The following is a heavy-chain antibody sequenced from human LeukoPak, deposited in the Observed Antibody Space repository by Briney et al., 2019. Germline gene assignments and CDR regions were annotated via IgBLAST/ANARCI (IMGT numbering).Heavy chain of an antibody. CDR2: INPAGDT. CDR1: GFTFSTYD. CDR3: ARGDCTGGSCSSMDV. D-gene: IGHD2-15*01. J-gene: IGHJ6*02. Sequence: GGSVRLSCAASGFTFSTYDMHWVRQAPGKGLEWVSGINPAGDTYYSGSVKGRFTISREDAKNSFYLQMNSLRAGDTAVYYCARGDCTGGSCSSMDVWGHGTPVTVSS. V-gene: IGHV3-13*04.